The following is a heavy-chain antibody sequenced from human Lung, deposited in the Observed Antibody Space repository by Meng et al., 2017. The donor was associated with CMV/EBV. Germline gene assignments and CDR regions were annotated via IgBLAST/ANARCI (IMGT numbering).Heavy chain of an antibody. CDR3: ARVTIFGAYGMDV. V-gene: IGHV1-69*05. CDR1: GGTFSRYA. J-gene: IGHJ6*02. D-gene: IGHD3-3*01. CDR2: IIPIFGTA. Sequence: SXXVSXKASGGTFSRYAISWVRQAPGQGLEWMGGIIPIFGTANYAQKFQGRVTITTDESTSTAYMELSSLRSEDTAVYYCARVTIFGAYGMDVWGRGTTVTVSS.